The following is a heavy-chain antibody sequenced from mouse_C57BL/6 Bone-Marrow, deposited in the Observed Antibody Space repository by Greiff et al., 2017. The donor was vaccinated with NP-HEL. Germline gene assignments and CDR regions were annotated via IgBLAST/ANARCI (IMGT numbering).Heavy chain of an antibody. CDR1: GFNIKDDY. V-gene: IGHV14-4*01. Sequence: VHVKQSGAELVRPGASVKLSCTASGFNIKDDYMPWVKQRPEQGLEWIGWIDPENGDTEYASKFQGKATITADTSSNTAYLQLSSLTSEDTAVDYCTLTGFFAYWGQGTLVTVSA. CDR3: TLTGFFAY. D-gene: IGHD4-1*01. CDR2: IDPENGDT. J-gene: IGHJ3*01.